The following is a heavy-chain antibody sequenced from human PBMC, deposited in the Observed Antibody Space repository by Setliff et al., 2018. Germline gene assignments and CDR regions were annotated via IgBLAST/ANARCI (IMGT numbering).Heavy chain of an antibody. D-gene: IGHD6-13*01. CDR3: ARDVRVASNSWFKSAFDI. J-gene: IGHJ3*02. Sequence: KTSETLSLTCTVSGGSISSGSYYWSWIRQPAGKGLEWIGRIYTSGSTYYNPSLKSRVTISVDTSKNQFSLKLSSVTAADTAVYYCARDVRVASNSWFKSAFDIWGQGTMVTVSS. V-gene: IGHV4-61*02. CDR2: IYTSGST. CDR1: GGSISSGSYY.